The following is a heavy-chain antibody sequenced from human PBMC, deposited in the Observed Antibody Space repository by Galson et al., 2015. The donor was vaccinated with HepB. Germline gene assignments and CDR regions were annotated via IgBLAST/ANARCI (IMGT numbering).Heavy chain of an antibody. V-gene: IGHV4-39*07. CDR3: ARGLGYCSSTSCSTHYYYYGMDV. CDR1: GGSISSSSYY. Sequence: ETLSLTCTVSGGSISSSSYYWGWIGQPPGKGLEWIGSIYYSGSTYYNPSLKSRVTISVDTSKNQFSLKLSSVTAADTAVYYCARGLGYCSSTSCSTHYYYYGMDVWGQGTTVTVSS. CDR2: IYYSGST. J-gene: IGHJ6*02. D-gene: IGHD2-2*01.